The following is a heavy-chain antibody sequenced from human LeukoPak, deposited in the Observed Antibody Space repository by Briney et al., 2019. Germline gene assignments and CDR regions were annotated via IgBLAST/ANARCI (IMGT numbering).Heavy chain of an antibody. J-gene: IGHJ4*02. CDR2: ISSSGTNI. CDR1: GFSFSTFG. Sequence: GGSLRLSCAASGFSFSTFGMNWVRQAPGKGLEWVSSISSSGTNIYYPDSVKGRFTISRDNAGDSLYLQMSSLRAEDTAVYYCARAVGFCSGGDCYGYYFDYWGQGTLVTVSS. CDR3: ARAVGFCSGGDCYGYYFDY. V-gene: IGHV3-21*01. D-gene: IGHD2-15*01.